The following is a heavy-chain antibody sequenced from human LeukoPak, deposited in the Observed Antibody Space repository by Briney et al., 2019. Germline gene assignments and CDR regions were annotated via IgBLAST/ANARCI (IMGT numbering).Heavy chain of an antibody. D-gene: IGHD2-21*02. CDR1: GFTLNTYT. CDR3: ARDCEGACYFYP. CDR2: ISGTSTYI. J-gene: IGHJ5*02. V-gene: IGHV3-21*06. Sequence: GESLKISCAASGFTLNTYTMNWVRQAPGKGLEWVSSISGTSTYIFYADSVKGRFTISRDNAKNSLYLQMNSLRAEDTAVYYSARDCEGACYFYPWGEGTPVTVSS.